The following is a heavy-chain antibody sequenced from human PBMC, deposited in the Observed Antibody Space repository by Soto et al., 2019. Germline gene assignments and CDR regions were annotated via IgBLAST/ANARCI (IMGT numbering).Heavy chain of an antibody. V-gene: IGHV1-18*01. CDR1: GYTFPSSG. CDR3: ARYSSSSLYYYYGMDV. J-gene: IGHJ6*02. CDR2: IIAYNVKA. D-gene: IGHD6-6*01. Sequence: ASAALSFPGSGYTFPSSGVSWVRQAPGQGLEWMGWIIAYNVKANCAQKLQGRVTMTTDTSTSTAYMELRSLRSDGTAVYYCARYSSSSLYYYYGMDVWGQGTTVTVSS.